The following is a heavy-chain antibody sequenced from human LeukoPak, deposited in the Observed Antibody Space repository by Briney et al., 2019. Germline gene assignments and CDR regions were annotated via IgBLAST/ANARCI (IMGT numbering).Heavy chain of an antibody. CDR1: VYSFTSYW. J-gene: IGHJ4*02. CDR2: IYPDDSDT. Sequence: GESLKISGKGSVYSFTSYWIGWVRQMPGKGLEWMRIIYPDDSDTRYSPSFQGQVTISADKSISTAYLQWSSLKASDTAMYYCARFRRTGIPGTGNALYYFDYWGQGTLVTVSS. D-gene: IGHD1-20*01. CDR3: ARFRRTGIPGTGNALYYFDY. V-gene: IGHV5-51*01.